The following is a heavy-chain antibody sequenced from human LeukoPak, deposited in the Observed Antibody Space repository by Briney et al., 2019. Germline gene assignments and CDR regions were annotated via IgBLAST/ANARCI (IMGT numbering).Heavy chain of an antibody. CDR3: AKARDRYPSAPFDY. CDR2: INSGATT. V-gene: IGHV3-23*01. D-gene: IGHD2-21*02. J-gene: IGHJ4*02. CDR1: GFSFSNYG. Sequence: PGGSLRLSCAASGFSFSNYGMNWVRQAPGKGLEWVSSINSGATTYYSDSVKGRFTISRDNSNNTLYLQMSSLRAEDTAVYYCAKARDRYPSAPFDYWGQGTLVTVSS.